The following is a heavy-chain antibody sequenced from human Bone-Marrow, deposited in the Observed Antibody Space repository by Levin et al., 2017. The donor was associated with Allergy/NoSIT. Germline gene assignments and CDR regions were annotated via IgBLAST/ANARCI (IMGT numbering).Heavy chain of an antibody. CDR1: GVSFTSYA. D-gene: IGHD3-22*01. Sequence: GGSLRLSCEASGVSFTSYAMHWIRQTPGKGLEWVTRITYDGSKRHYADSVKGRFTISRDNSKNTLYLEMNSLRAEDAAVYYCARENFYDGSGSYVGFDYWGRGTLVTVSS. V-gene: IGHV3-30-3*01. CDR2: ITYDGSKR. CDR3: ARENFYDGSGSYVGFDY. J-gene: IGHJ4*02.